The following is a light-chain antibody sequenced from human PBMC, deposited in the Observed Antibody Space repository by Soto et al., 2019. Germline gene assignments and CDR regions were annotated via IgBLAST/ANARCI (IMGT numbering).Light chain of an antibody. CDR3: QQYNDWPRT. CDR1: QSISSN. CDR2: GAS. J-gene: IGKJ1*01. Sequence: EIMMTQSPAPLSVSPGERATLSCRASQSISSNLAWYQQKPGQPPRFLIYGASTRATGIPARFSGSGSGTEFTLTISGLQSEDVAVYYCQQYNDWPRTLGQGTKVDIK. V-gene: IGKV3-15*01.